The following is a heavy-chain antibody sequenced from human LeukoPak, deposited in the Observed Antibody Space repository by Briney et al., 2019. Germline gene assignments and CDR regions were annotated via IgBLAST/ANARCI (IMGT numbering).Heavy chain of an antibody. CDR3: AKDLISGTDY. V-gene: IGHV3-30*18. Sequence: GGSLRLSCAASGFTFSSYGMHWVSQAPGKWLEWVAVISYDGSNKYYADSVKGRFTISRDNSKNTLYLQMNSLRAEDTAVYYCAKDLISGTDYWGQGTLVTVSS. D-gene: IGHD3-10*01. J-gene: IGHJ4*02. CDR2: ISYDGSNK. CDR1: GFTFSSYG.